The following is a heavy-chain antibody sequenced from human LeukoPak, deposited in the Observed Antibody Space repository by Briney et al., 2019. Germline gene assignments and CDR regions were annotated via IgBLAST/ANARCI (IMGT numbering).Heavy chain of an antibody. Sequence: SETLSLTCTVSGGSISSYYWSWIRQPAGKGLEWIWRIYTSGSTNYNPSLKSRVTMSADTSKNQFSLKLSSLTDADTVMYYCARAEDYYGSGSYLDYWGQGTLVTVSS. CDR2: IYTSGST. D-gene: IGHD3-10*01. J-gene: IGHJ4*02. CDR1: GGSISSYY. CDR3: ARAEDYYGSGSYLDY. V-gene: IGHV4-4*07.